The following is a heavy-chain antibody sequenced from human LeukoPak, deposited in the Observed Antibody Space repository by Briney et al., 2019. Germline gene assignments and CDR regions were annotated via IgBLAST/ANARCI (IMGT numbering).Heavy chain of an antibody. CDR1: GGSISSGSYY. D-gene: IGHD3-10*01. J-gene: IGHJ6*03. CDR2: IYTSGST. Sequence: SETLSLTCTVSGGSISSGSYYWSWIRQPAGKGLEWIGRIYTSGSTNYNPSLKSRVTISVDTSKNQFSLKLSSVTAADTAVYYCARDLNGSGSKAYYYYYYMDVWGKGTTVTVSS. CDR3: ARDLNGSGSKAYYYYYYMDV. V-gene: IGHV4-61*02.